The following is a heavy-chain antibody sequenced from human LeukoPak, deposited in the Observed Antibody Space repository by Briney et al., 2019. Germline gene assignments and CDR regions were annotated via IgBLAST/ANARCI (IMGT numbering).Heavy chain of an antibody. D-gene: IGHD3-10*01. J-gene: IGHJ4*02. Sequence: GGSLRLSCAASGFTFSSYDMHWVRQATGKGLEWVSAIGTAGDTYYPGSVKGRFTISRENAKNSLYLQMNSLRAGDTAVYYRARGPVRGVVDYWGQGTLVTVSS. CDR1: GFTFSSYD. CDR3: ARGPVRGVVDY. V-gene: IGHV3-13*01. CDR2: IGTAGDT.